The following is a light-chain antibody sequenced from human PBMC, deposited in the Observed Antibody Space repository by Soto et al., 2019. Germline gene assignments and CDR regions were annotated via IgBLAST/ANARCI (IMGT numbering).Light chain of an antibody. CDR3: QQYDSSPVT. CDR2: GAS. J-gene: IGKJ1*01. V-gene: IGKV3-20*01. CDR1: QSVSSSY. Sequence: EIVLTQSPGTLSLPLGERATLSCRASQSVSSSYLAWYQQKPGQAPRLLIYGASSRATGIPDRFSGSGSGTDFTLTISRLEPEDFAVYYCQQYDSSPVTFGHGTKVEIK.